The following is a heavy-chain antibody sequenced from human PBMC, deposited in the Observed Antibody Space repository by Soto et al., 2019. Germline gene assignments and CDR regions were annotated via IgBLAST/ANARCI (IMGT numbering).Heavy chain of an antibody. CDR1: GGTFSSYT. CDR3: ARDSGYCSGGSCQIEGPMDY. D-gene: IGHD2-15*01. V-gene: IGHV1-69*04. Sequence: VASVKVSCKASGGTFSSYTISWVRQAPGQGLEWMGRIIPILDIANYAQKFQGRVTITADKSTSTAYMELSSLRSEDTAVYYCARDSGYCSGGSCQIEGPMDYWG. J-gene: IGHJ4*01. CDR2: IIPILDIA.